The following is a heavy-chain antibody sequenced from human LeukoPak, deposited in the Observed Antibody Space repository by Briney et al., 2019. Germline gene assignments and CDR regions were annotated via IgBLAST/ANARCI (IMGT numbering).Heavy chain of an antibody. D-gene: IGHD3-10*01. Sequence: SETLSLTCIVSGYSISSGYYWGWIRQPPGKGLEWIASVYHSGSTYDNPSLKSRVTISVDTSQNQFSLKLSSVTAADTAVYYCARGDGSGTSYFDYWGQGALVTVSS. J-gene: IGHJ4*02. V-gene: IGHV4-38-2*02. CDR1: GYSISSGYY. CDR3: ARGDGSGTSYFDY. CDR2: VYHSGST.